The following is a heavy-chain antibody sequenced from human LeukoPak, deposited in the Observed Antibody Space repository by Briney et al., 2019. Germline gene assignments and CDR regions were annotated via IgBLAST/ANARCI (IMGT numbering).Heavy chain of an antibody. CDR3: AKEGPTYYDILTGYNNGNYFDY. V-gene: IGHV3-21*01. D-gene: IGHD3-9*01. Sequence: GESLRLSCAASGLTFSYYSMNWLRPAPGKGLEWVSSISSTSSYIYYADSVKGRFSISRDNAKNSLYLQMNSLRAEDTAVYYCAKEGPTYYDILTGYNNGNYFDYWGQGTLVTVSS. CDR2: ISSTSSYI. CDR1: GLTFSYYS. J-gene: IGHJ4*02.